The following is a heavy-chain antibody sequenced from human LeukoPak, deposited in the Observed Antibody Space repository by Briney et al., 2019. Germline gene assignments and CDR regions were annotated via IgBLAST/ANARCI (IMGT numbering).Heavy chain of an antibody. CDR3: ARARNWNGAHYFDY. CDR1: GFTFSSYW. Sequence: PGGSLRLSCAASGFTFSSYWMHWVRQAPGKGLVWVSRINTDGSSTSYADSVKGRFTISRDNAKNTLYLQMNSLRAEDTAVYYCARARNWNGAHYFDYWGQGTLVTVSS. V-gene: IGHV3-74*01. D-gene: IGHD1-1*01. J-gene: IGHJ4*02. CDR2: INTDGSST.